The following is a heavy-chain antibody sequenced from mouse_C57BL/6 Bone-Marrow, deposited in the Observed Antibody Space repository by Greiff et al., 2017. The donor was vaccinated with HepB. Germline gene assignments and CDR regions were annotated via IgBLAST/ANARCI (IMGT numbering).Heavy chain of an antibody. Sequence: EVKLMESGEGLVKPGGSLKLSCAASGFTFSSYAMSWVRQTPEKRLEWVAYISSGGDYIYYADTVKGRFTISRDNARNTLYLQMSSLKSEDTAMYYCTRDLLPGNFDYWGQGTTLTVSS. CDR2: ISSGGDYI. J-gene: IGHJ2*01. CDR3: TRDLLPGNFDY. D-gene: IGHD2-1*01. CDR1: GFTFSSYA. V-gene: IGHV5-9-1*02.